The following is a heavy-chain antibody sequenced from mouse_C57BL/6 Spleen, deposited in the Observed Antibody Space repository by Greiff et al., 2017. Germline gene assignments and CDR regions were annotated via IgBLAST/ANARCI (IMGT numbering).Heavy chain of an antibody. CDR1: GFSLTSYG. D-gene: IGHD1-1*01. V-gene: IGHV2-6*01. Sequence: VMLVESGPGLVAPSQSLSITCTVSGFSLTSYGVDWVRQSPGKGLEWLGVIWGVGSTNYNSALKSRLSISKDNSKSQVFLKMNSLQTDDTAMYYCASTDGSSSFAYWGQGTLVTVSA. J-gene: IGHJ3*01. CDR2: IWGVGST. CDR3: ASTDGSSSFAY.